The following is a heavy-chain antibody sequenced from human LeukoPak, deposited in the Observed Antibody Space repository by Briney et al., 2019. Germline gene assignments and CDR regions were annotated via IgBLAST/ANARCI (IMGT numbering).Heavy chain of an antibody. Sequence: GASVKVSCKASGYTFTGYYMHWVRQAPGQGREWMGWINPNSGGTNYAQKFQGRVTMTRDTSISTAYMELSRLRSDDTAVYYCASSVVVAATRRSFDYWGQGTLVTVSS. CDR1: GYTFTGYY. V-gene: IGHV1-2*02. CDR3: ASSVVVAATRRSFDY. J-gene: IGHJ4*02. D-gene: IGHD2-15*01. CDR2: INPNSGGT.